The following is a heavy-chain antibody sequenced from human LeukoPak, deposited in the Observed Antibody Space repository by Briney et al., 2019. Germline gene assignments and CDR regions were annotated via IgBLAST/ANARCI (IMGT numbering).Heavy chain of an antibody. CDR2: IWYDGSNK. Sequence: PGRSLRLSCAECGFTVSGYGMHRVRQAPGKGLEWVAVIWYDGSNKYYADSVKGRFTISRDNSKNTLYLQMNSLRAEDTAVYYWARHRYDSSRYGTMDYWGQGTLVTVSS. J-gene: IGHJ4*02. V-gene: IGHV3-33*01. D-gene: IGHD3-22*01. CDR3: ARHRYDSSRYGTMDY. CDR1: GFTVSGYG.